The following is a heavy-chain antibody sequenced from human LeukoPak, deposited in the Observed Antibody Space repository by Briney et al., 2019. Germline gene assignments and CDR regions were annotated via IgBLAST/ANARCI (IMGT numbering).Heavy chain of an antibody. J-gene: IGHJ6*03. D-gene: IGHD2-15*01. Sequence: PGGSLRLSCAASGFTFSSYEMNWVRQAPGKGLEWVSYISSSGSTIYYADSVKGRFTISRDNAKNSPYLQMNSLRAEDTAVYYCAREGGDCSGGSCLALYYYYYMDVWGKGTTVTISS. V-gene: IGHV3-48*03. CDR2: ISSSGSTI. CDR1: GFTFSSYE. CDR3: AREGGDCSGGSCLALYYYYYMDV.